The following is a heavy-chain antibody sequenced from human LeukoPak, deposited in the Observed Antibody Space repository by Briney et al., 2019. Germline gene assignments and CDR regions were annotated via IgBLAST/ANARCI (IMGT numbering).Heavy chain of an antibody. CDR1: GXTFSNYG. J-gene: IGHJ4*02. Sequence: GGSLRLSCAGAGXTFSNYGVHWVRQAPGKGLEWLAVISYEGRTMYYADSVKGRFTISRDNSRNTLFLQMNSLSPDDTAVYYCAKEGTAQISTWYDNWGQGTLVTVSS. CDR2: ISYEGRTM. V-gene: IGHV3-30*18. CDR3: AKEGTAQISTWYDN. D-gene: IGHD2-2*01.